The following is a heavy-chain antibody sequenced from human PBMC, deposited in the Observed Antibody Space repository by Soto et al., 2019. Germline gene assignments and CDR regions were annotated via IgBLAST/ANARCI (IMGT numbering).Heavy chain of an antibody. CDR1: GGTFSSYT. Sequence: SVKVSCKASGGTFSSYTISWVRQAPGQGLEWMGRIIPILGIANYAQKFQGRVTITADKSTSTAYMELSSLRSEDTAVYYCARAYYGSGSYYDQSEHYFDYWGQGTLVTVSS. CDR3: ARAYYGSGSYYDQSEHYFDY. CDR2: IIPILGIA. D-gene: IGHD3-10*01. V-gene: IGHV1-69*02. J-gene: IGHJ4*02.